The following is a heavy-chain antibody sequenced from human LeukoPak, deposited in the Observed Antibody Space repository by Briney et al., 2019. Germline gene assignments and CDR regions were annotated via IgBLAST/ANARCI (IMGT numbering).Heavy chain of an antibody. J-gene: IGHJ2*01. CDR2: IIPIFGTA. D-gene: IGHD5-18*01. V-gene: IGHV1-69*01. CDR3: ARVIVDTAMVSYWYFDL. Sequence: EKVSRKASVGTLSSYAISGVPQAPRQGREWMGGIIPIFGTANYAQKSQGRVTNTADESTGTADMELTSLRSEDTAVYYCARVIVDTAMVSYWYFDLWGRGTLVSVPS. CDR1: VGTLSSYA.